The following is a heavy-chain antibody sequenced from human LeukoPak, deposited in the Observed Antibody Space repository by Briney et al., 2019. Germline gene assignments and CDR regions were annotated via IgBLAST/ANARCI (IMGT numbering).Heavy chain of an antibody. CDR1: GGSFSGYY. V-gene: IGHV4-34*01. CDR2: INPRGST. CDR3: ARGGIGIAAAGSDP. D-gene: IGHD6-13*01. J-gene: IGHJ5*02. Sequence: SETLSLTCGVYGGSFSGYYWSWIRQPPGKGLEWIGEINPRGSTNYNPSLKSRVTISVDTSKNQFSLKLSSVTAADTAVYYCARGGIGIAAAGSDPWGQGTLVTVSS.